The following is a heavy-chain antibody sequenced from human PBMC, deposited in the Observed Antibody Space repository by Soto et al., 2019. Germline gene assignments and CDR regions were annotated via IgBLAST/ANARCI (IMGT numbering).Heavy chain of an antibody. CDR3: ARWKGAAAGFYGFDY. V-gene: IGHV5-51*01. D-gene: IGHD6-13*01. J-gene: IGHJ4*02. CDR2: IYPGDSDT. CDR1: GYTFSTYW. Sequence: GESLKISCKGSGYTFSTYWIGWVRQMHGKGLEWMGIIYPGDSDTRYSPSFQGQVTISVDKSISAAYLQWSSLRASDSGMYYCARWKGAAAGFYGFDYWGQGTLVTVSS.